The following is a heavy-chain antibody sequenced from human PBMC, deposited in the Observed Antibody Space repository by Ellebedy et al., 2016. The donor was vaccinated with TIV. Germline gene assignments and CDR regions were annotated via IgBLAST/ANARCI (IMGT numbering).Heavy chain of an antibody. D-gene: IGHD3-3*01. V-gene: IGHV3-7*01. CDR3: VGFGVFNL. J-gene: IGHJ5*02. CDR2: IKTDGSET. CDR1: GFTFSDHY. Sequence: PGGSLRLSCAVSGFTFSDHYMNWVRQAPGKGLEWVAHIKTDGSETYYVDSVKGRFTISRENAKNALFLQMDGLRVDDSAVYYCVGFGVFNLWGQGAPVTVSS.